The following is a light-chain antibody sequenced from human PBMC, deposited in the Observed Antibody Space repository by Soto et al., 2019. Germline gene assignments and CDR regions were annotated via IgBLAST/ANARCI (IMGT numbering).Light chain of an antibody. CDR2: WAS. CDR3: QQYYTNALT. CDR1: QSVLYSSNNKNY. V-gene: IGKV4-1*01. Sequence: DIVMTQSPDSLAVSLGERATINCKSSQSVLYSSNNKNYVAWYQQKPGQPPKLLIYWASTRETAVPDRFSGSGSATDISLTITSLEVEDVDVEYCQQYYTNALTFGGGTKVGVK. J-gene: IGKJ4*01.